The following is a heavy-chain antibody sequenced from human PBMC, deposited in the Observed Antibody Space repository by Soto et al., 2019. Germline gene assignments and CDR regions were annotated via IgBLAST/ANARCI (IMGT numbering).Heavy chain of an antibody. Sequence: QVQLVQSGGEVKKPGASVKVSCQASGYTFSDYAISWVRQAPGQGLEWMGWISASTRNTDQAQNFQGRVIMPLDTSTHTAYMELSSLRSDDTAVYYCVRCYCSVGSCYACWHFDLWGRGTLVTFSS. D-gene: IGHD2-15*01. V-gene: IGHV1-18*01. CDR1: GYTFSDYA. CDR2: ISASTRNT. J-gene: IGHJ2*01. CDR3: VRCYCSVGSCYACWHFDL.